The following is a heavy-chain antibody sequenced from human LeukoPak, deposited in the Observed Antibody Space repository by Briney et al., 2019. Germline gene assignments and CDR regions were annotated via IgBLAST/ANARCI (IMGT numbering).Heavy chain of an antibody. V-gene: IGHV3-23*01. Sequence: GGSLRLSCAASGFTFSSYAMTWVRQPPGKGLEWVSTISGSGGRTYYADSVKGRFTISRDDSKNTLYLQMNSLRAEDTAVYYCAKVRTTIAVAFDIWGQGTMVTVSS. CDR2: ISGSGGRT. J-gene: IGHJ3*02. CDR1: GFTFSSYA. D-gene: IGHD3-22*01. CDR3: AKVRTTIAVAFDI.